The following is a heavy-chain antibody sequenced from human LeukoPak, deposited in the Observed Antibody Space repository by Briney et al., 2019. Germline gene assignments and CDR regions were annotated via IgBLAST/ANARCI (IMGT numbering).Heavy chain of an antibody. V-gene: IGHV1-18*01. CDR3: ARDLGGYYDSSGYLGSDY. Sequence: GASVKVSCKASGYTVTSYGISWVRQAPGQGLEWMGWISAYNGNTNYAQKLQGRVTMTTDTSTSTAYMELRSLRSDDTAVYYCARDLGGYYDSSGYLGSDYWGQGTLVTVSS. CDR2: ISAYNGNT. CDR1: GYTVTSYG. J-gene: IGHJ4*02. D-gene: IGHD3-22*01.